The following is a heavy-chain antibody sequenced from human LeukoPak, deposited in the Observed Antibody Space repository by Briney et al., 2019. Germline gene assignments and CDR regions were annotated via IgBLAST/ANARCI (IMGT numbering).Heavy chain of an antibody. D-gene: IGHD3-10*01. J-gene: IGHJ4*02. Sequence: GGSLRLSCAASGFTFSSYDMNWVRQAPGKGLEWVSSISSSSSYIYYADSVKGRFTISRDNAKNSLYLQMNSLRAEDTAVYYFARDYGFRGFDYWGQGALVTVSS. CDR1: GFTFSSYD. CDR3: ARDYGFRGFDY. V-gene: IGHV3-21*01. CDR2: ISSSSSYI.